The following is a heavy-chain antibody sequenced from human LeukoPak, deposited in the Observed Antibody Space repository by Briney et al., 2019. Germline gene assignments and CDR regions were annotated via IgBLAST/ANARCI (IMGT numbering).Heavy chain of an antibody. D-gene: IGHD5-12*01. J-gene: IGHJ4*02. V-gene: IGHV3-64D*06. CDR2: ISSNGGST. CDR1: GFTFSSYA. Sequence: GGSLRPSCSTSGFTFSSYAMHWGRQAPGKGLEYVSSISSNGGSTYYADSVKGRFTISRDNSKNTLFLQMSSLRTEDTAVYYCASPYSGYDYNFDHWGQGTLVTVSS. CDR3: ASPYSGYDYNFDH.